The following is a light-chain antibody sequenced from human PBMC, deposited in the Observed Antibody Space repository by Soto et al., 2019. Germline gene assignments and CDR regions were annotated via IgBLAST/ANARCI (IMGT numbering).Light chain of an antibody. Sequence: VLTQSPATLSLPPGERATLSCLASQSISSYLAWYQQKPGQAPRLLIYDASSRATGIPARFSGSGSGTDFTLTISSLEPEDSAVYYCQPYNSFSGTFGPGTKVDIK. CDR2: DAS. CDR1: QSISSY. J-gene: IGKJ1*01. V-gene: IGKV3-11*01. CDR3: QPYNSFSGT.